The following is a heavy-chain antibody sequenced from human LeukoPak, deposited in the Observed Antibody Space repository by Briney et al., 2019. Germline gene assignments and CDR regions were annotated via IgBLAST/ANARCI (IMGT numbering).Heavy chain of an antibody. Sequence: SGPTLVKPTQTLTLTCTFSGFSLSTSGVGVGWIRQPPGKALEWLALIYWDDDKRYSPSLKSRLTITKDTSKNQVVLTMTNMDPVDTATYYCAHRPLPYSDTDDYFDYWGQGTLVTVSS. J-gene: IGHJ4*02. CDR3: AHRPLPYSDTDDYFDY. CDR1: GFSLSTSGVG. V-gene: IGHV2-5*02. D-gene: IGHD4-17*01. CDR2: IYWDDDK.